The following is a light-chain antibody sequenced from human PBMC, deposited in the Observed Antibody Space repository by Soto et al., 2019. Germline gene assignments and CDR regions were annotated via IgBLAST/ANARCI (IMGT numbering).Light chain of an antibody. Sequence: DIQLTQSPSSLSASVGARVTITCRASQSISSSLYWYPHKPGKAPKLLTYAASSLQSGVPTRFSGRGSGTDFTLTISSLQPEDFATYYGQRNYSTSYTFGQGTKVVIK. CDR3: QRNYSTSYT. CDR1: QSISSS. V-gene: IGKV1-39*01. CDR2: AAS. J-gene: IGKJ2*01.